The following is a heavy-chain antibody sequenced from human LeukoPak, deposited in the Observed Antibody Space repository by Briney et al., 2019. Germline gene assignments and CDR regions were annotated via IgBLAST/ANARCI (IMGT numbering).Heavy chain of an antibody. CDR2: ILYDGSNK. D-gene: IGHD1-26*01. Sequence: GGSLRLSCAASGFTFSSYGMHWVRQAPGKGLEWVAVILYDGSNKYYADSVKGRFTISRDNSKNTLYLQMNSLRAEDTAVYYCAKSRMGAKEKSEGRFGMDVWGQGTTVTVSS. CDR3: AKSRMGAKEKSEGRFGMDV. V-gene: IGHV3-30*18. CDR1: GFTFSSYG. J-gene: IGHJ6*02.